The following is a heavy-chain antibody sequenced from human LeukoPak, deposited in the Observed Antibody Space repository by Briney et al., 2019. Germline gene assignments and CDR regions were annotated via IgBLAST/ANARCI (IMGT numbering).Heavy chain of an antibody. CDR2: IHYSGST. D-gene: IGHD4-23*01. Sequence: SETLSLTCTVSGVSMSACYWMWIRQPPGKGLEWIGYIHYSGSTNYNPSLSSRVTLSLDTSKTQFSLKLSAVTAADTAVYYCAGDYVGFEGVMDVWGQGITVTVSS. V-gene: IGHV4-59*08. J-gene: IGHJ6*02. CDR1: GVSMSACY. CDR3: AGDYVGFEGVMDV.